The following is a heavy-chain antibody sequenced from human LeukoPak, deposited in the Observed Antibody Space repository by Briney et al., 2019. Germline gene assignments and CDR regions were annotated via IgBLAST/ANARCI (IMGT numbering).Heavy chain of an antibody. CDR1: GFTFSSYG. CDR3: AKAKSGYSDAFDI. CDR2: ISYDGSNK. D-gene: IGHD3-22*01. Sequence: EGSLRLSCAASGFTFSSYGMHWVRQAPGKGLEWVAVISYDGSNKYYADSVKGRFTISRDNSKNTLYLQMNSLRAEDTAVYYCAKAKSGYSDAFDIWGQGTMVTVSS. V-gene: IGHV3-30*18. J-gene: IGHJ3*02.